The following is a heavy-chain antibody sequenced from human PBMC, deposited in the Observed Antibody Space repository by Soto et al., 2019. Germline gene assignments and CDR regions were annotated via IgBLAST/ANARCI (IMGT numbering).Heavy chain of an antibody. J-gene: IGHJ4*02. CDR3: AVAVTGSLSPVAN. V-gene: IGHV1-69*06. CDR2: IIPIYASP. D-gene: IGHD6-19*01. CDR1: GGTFSINA. Sequence: QVQLVQSGAEVKKPESSVKVSCKAYGGTFSINAISWVRQAPGQGLEGMGGIIPIYASPNYAKNFQGRVTVPANKATSTAYLEFTRLKFADSAIYYCAVAVTGSLSPVANWGQGPLVIVSA.